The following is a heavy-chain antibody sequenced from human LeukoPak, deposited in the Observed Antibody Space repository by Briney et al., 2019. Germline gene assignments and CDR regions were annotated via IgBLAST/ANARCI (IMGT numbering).Heavy chain of an antibody. J-gene: IGHJ2*01. Sequence: PGGSLRLSCAASGFTFSSYAMSWIRQPPGKGLEWIGYIYYSGSTNYNPSLKSRVTISVDTSKNQFSLKLSSVTAADTAVYYCARTYYDFWSGSRYWYFHLWGRGTLVTVSS. CDR2: IYYSGST. V-gene: IGHV4-59*08. CDR1: GFTFSSYA. CDR3: ARTYYDFWSGSRYWYFHL. D-gene: IGHD3-3*01.